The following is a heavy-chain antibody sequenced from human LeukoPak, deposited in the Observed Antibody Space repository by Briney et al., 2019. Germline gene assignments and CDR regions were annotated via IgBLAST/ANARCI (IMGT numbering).Heavy chain of an antibody. CDR1: GGSFSGYY. D-gene: IGHD3-3*01. J-gene: IGHJ4*02. CDR2: INHSGST. V-gene: IGHV4-34*01. Sequence: SKTLSLTCAVYGGSFSGYYWSWIRQPPGKGLEWIGEINHSGSTNYNPSLKSRVTISVDTSKNQFSLKLSSVTAADTAVYYRARGYDFWSGKIPGDYWGQGTLVTVSS. CDR3: ARGYDFWSGKIPGDY.